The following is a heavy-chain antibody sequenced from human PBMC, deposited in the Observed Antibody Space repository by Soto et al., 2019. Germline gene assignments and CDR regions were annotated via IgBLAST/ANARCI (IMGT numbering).Heavy chain of an antibody. J-gene: IGHJ4*02. V-gene: IGHV4-30-4*01. CDR2: IYYSGST. D-gene: IGHD3-3*01. CDR1: GGSISSGDYY. Sequence: QVQLQESGPGLVKPSQTLSLTCTVSGGSISSGDYYWSWIRQPPGKGLEWIGYIYYSGSTYYNPSLKSRVTISVDTSKNQFSLKLSSVTAADTAVYYCARDLRDFWSGYHAYFDYWGQGTLVTVSS. CDR3: ARDLRDFWSGYHAYFDY.